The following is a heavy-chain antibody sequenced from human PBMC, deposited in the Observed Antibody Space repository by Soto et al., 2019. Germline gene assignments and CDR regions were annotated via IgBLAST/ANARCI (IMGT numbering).Heavy chain of an antibody. J-gene: IGHJ6*02. Sequence: QVQLQESGPGLVKPSQTLSLSCSVSGGSISSRGYYWSWIRHHPEKGLEWIGSIYYNGNTYYNPSLKNRVTVSSATSMNEFSLKLTSVPAADTAVYDCARDKGGAALKGAGMDVWGQGTTVTVSS. CDR1: GGSISSRGYY. V-gene: IGHV4-31*03. CDR3: ARDKGGAALKGAGMDV. CDR2: IYYNGNT. D-gene: IGHD3-10*01.